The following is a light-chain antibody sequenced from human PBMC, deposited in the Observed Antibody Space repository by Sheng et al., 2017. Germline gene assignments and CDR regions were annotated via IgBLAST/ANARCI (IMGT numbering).Light chain of an antibody. CDR2: DAS. Sequence: EIVMTQSPATLSVSPGERATVSCRASQSVSNNLAWYQVKPGQAPRLLIYDASNRATGVPARFSGSGSGTDFSLTISSLEPEDFAVYYCQHHSNWPPYTFGQGTKLEI. J-gene: IGKJ2*01. CDR3: QHHSNWPPYT. V-gene: IGKV3-11*01. CDR1: QSVSNN.